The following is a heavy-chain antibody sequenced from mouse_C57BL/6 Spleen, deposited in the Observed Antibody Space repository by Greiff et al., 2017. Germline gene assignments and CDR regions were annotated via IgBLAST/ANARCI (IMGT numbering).Heavy chain of an antibody. CDR1: GFNIKDDY. D-gene: IGHD2-3*01. J-gene: IGHJ2*01. V-gene: IGHV14-4*01. CDR3: TTDGYRYYFDY. Sequence: VQLQQSGAELVRPGASVKLSCTASGFNIKDDYMHWVKQRPEQGLEWIGWIDPENGDTEYASKFQGKATITADTSSNTAYLQRSSLTSEDTAVYYCTTDGYRYYFDYWGQGTTLTVSS. CDR2: IDPENGDT.